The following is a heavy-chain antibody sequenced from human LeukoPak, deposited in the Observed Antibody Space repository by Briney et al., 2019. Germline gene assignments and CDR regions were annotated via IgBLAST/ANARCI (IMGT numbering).Heavy chain of an antibody. CDR1: GFPFSSYA. CDR2: IGSSGGST. CDR3: VREGFCSSTSCSLNAFDI. D-gene: IGHD2-2*01. V-gene: IGHV3-23*01. J-gene: IGHJ3*02. Sequence: GGSLRLSCEVSGFPFSSYAMSWVRQAPGRGLEWVSVIGSSGGSTYYGDSVKGRFTISRDNSKSTLYLQMNSLRAEDSAIYYCVREGFCSSTSCSLNAFDIWGQGTMVTVSS.